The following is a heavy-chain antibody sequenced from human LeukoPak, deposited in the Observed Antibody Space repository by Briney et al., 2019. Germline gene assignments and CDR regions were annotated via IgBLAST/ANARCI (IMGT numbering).Heavy chain of an antibody. Sequence: GGSLRLSCAASGFTFSNYWMHWVRQVPGKGLVWVSRINDDGSATFYADSVKGRFTISRDNAKNTLFLQMSSLRAEDTAVYFCAREILAPGKTHDYWGQGTLVTVSS. V-gene: IGHV3-74*01. CDR2: INDDGSAT. J-gene: IGHJ4*02. CDR3: AREILAPGKTHDY. CDR1: GFTFSNYW.